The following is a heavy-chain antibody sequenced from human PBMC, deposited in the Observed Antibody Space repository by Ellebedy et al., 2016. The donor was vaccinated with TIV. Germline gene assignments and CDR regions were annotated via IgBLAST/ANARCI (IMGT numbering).Heavy chain of an antibody. J-gene: IGHJ4*02. CDR2: INPNSGGT. V-gene: IGHV1-2*04. Sequence: ASVKVSCXASGYTFTGYYMHWVRQAPGQGLEWMGWINPNSGGTNYAQKFQGWVTMTRNTSISTAYMELSSLRSEDTAVYYCARDHNYGGTVVGYWGQGTLVTVSS. CDR1: GYTFTGYY. D-gene: IGHD4-23*01. CDR3: ARDHNYGGTVVGY.